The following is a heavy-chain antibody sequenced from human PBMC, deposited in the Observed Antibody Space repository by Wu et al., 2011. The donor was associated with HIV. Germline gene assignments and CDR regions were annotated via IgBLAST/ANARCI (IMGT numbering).Heavy chain of an antibody. CDR1: GYTFNTYG. CDR3: ARDESGSSSYYGMDV. D-gene: IGHD1-26*01. V-gene: IGHV1-18*01. Sequence: QVQLVQSGAEVKKPGASVKVSCKASGYTFNTYGVSWVRQAPGQGLEWMGWISAYSGNTNYAQKFQGRVTMTTDTPTNTAYMELKSLRSDDTAVYYCARDESGSSSYYGMDVWAEGTTVTVSS. J-gene: IGHJ6*04. CDR2: ISAYSGNT.